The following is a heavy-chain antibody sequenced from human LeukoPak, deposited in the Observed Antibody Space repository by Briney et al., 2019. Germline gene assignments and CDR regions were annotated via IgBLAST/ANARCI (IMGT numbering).Heavy chain of an antibody. CDR1: GFTFDDYG. V-gene: IGHV3-20*04. CDR2: INWNGGST. D-gene: IGHD6-13*01. Sequence: GGSLRLSCAASGFTFDDYGMSWVRQAPGKGLEWVSGINWNGGSTGYADSVKGRFTISRDNAKNSLYLQMNSLRAEDTAVYYCARGFIAAAWDYMDVWGKGTTVTVSS. CDR3: ARGFIAAAWDYMDV. J-gene: IGHJ6*03.